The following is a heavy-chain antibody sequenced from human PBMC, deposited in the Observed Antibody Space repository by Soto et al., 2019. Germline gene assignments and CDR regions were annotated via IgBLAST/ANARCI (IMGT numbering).Heavy chain of an antibody. CDR2: IYSSGTT. J-gene: IGHJ4*02. Sequence: SETLSLTCNVSEGYISTGFYFWSWVRQSPGKGLEWIGHIYSSGTTYYNPSLKSRVTISVDASKNQFSLKLTSVTAADTAVYYCASRQQQVALAEYCGQGPLVTVSS. CDR1: EGYISTGFYF. V-gene: IGHV4-30-4*01. CDR3: ASRQQQVALAEY. D-gene: IGHD6-13*01.